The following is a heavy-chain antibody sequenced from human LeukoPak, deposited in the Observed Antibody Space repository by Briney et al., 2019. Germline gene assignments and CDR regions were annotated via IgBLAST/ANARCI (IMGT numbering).Heavy chain of an antibody. V-gene: IGHV3-9*01. CDR2: ISWNSGSI. J-gene: IGHJ4*02. CDR3: ARAWDFIVVPGTDY. D-gene: IGHD2-2*01. Sequence: GRSLRLSCAASGFTFDDYAMHWVRQAPGKGLEWVSGISWNSGSIGYADSVKGRFTISRDNAKNSLYLQMNSLRAEDTALYYCARAWDFIVVPGTDYWGQGTLVTVSS. CDR1: GFTFDDYA.